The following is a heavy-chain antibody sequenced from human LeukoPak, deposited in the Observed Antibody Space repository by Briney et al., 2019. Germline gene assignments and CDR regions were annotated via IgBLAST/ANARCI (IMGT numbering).Heavy chain of an antibody. V-gene: IGHV6-1*01. J-gene: IGHJ4*02. CDR3: ARIPGRLEVPDAGGFDY. CDR1: GDSVSRNSAA. Sequence: SQTLSLTCAISGDSVSRNSAAWNWIRQSPSRGLEWLGRTYYRSKWYNDYAVSVESRITINPDTSKNQFSLRLSSVTAADTAVYYCARIPGRLEVPDAGGFDYWGRGTLVTVSS. D-gene: IGHD3-10*01. CDR2: TYYRSKWYN.